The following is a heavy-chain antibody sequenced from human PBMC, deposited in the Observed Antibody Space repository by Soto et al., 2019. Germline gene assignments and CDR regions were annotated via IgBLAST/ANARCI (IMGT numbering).Heavy chain of an antibody. CDR3: GRGVAGGTCTN. D-gene: IGHD6-19*01. CDR2: ISYDGSNK. CDR1: GFTFSSYA. J-gene: IGHJ4*02. Sequence: QVQLVESGGGVVQPGRSLRLSCAASGFTFSSYAMHWVRQAPGKGLEWAAVISYDGSNKYYADSVKGRFTISRDNSKKTLYLQMNGVRAEDTGVYYWGRGVAGGTCTNWGQGTLVTVSS. V-gene: IGHV3-30-3*01.